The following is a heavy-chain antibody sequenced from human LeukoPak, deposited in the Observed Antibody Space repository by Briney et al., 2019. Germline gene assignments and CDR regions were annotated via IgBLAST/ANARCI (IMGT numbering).Heavy chain of an antibody. Sequence: GGSLRLSCAASGFTFSSYWTHWVSHAPGRGTVWVSRINSDVSSTTHADSVEGRFTISRDHAKNTLYLQINSLRAEDPAVYYCARAPQYSGSYYPFDYWGQGTLVTVSS. J-gene: IGHJ4*02. CDR2: INSDVSST. CDR1: GFTFSSYW. V-gene: IGHV3-74*01. CDR3: ARAPQYSGSYYPFDY. D-gene: IGHD1-26*01.